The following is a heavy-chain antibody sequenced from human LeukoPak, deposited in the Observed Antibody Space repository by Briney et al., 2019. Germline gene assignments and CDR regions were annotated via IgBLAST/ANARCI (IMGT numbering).Heavy chain of an antibody. Sequence: PGGSLRLSCAASGFTFSDYYMSWIRQAPGKGPEWVSYISSSSSYTNYADSVKGRFTISRDNAKNSLYLQITSLRAVDTAVYYCARDREGIRRGAYYFDYWGPGTLVTVSS. V-gene: IGHV3-11*05. J-gene: IGHJ4*02. D-gene: IGHD3-10*01. CDR3: ARDREGIRRGAYYFDY. CDR1: GFTFSDYY. CDR2: ISSSSSYT.